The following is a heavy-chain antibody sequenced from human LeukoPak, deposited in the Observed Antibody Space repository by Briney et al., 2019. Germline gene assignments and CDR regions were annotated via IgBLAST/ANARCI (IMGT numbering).Heavy chain of an antibody. CDR3: ASPRFSGYYAFDI. D-gene: IGHD3-22*01. CDR1: GGSISRYY. CDR2: IYHSGST. V-gene: IGHV4-59*12. Sequence: PSETLSLTCTVSGGSISRYYWSWIRHPPGKGLEWIGYIYHSGSTYYNPSLKSRVTISVDRSKNQFSLKLSSVTAADTAVYYCASPRFSGYYAFDIWGQGTMVTASS. J-gene: IGHJ3*02.